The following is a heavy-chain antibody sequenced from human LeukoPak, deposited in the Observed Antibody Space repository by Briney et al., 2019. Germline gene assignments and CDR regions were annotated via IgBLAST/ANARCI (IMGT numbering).Heavy chain of an antibody. J-gene: IGHJ6*04. CDR2: IGTAGDP. V-gene: IGHV3-13*05. D-gene: IGHD6-19*01. Sequence: GVSLRLSCAASGFPFSRYDMHWVRHATGKGLEWVSAIGTAGDPNYPGSVKGRITISRENTKNPLLLQIISLRARDTAVYYCARGALQQWVRPYYYYGMDVWGKGTRVTVSS. CDR1: GFPFSRYD. CDR3: ARGALQQWVRPYYYYGMDV.